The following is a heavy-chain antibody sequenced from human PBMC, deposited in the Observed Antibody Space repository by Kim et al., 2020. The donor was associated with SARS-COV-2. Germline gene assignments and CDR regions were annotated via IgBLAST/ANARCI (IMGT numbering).Heavy chain of an antibody. V-gene: IGHV3-48*03. CDR3: ARAPRNYYYYGMDV. CDR1: GFTFNSYE. CDR2: ISSDGRTR. J-gene: IGHJ6*02. Sequence: GGSLRLSCVASGFTFNSYEMNWVRQAPGMGLEWVSYISSDGRTRDYADSVKGRFTISRDNAKNSLYLQMNSLRAEDTAVYYCARAPRNYYYYGMDVWGPGTTVTVSS.